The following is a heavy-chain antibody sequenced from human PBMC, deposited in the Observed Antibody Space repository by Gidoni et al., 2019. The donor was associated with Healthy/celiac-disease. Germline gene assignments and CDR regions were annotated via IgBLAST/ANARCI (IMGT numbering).Heavy chain of an antibody. CDR3: ASPYCGGDCLDAFDI. V-gene: IGHV5-10-1*01. CDR2: IDPSDSYT. J-gene: IGHJ3*02. Sequence: SWVRQMPGKGLEWMGRIDPSDSYTNYSPSFQGHVTISADKSISTAYLQWSSLKASDTAMYYCASPYCGGDCLDAFDIWGQGTMVTVSS. D-gene: IGHD2-21*02.